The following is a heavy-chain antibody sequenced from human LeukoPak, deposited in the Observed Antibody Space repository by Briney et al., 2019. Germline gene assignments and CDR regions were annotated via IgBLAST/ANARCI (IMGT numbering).Heavy chain of an antibody. CDR1: GFNFNDAW. D-gene: IGHD3-10*01. J-gene: IGHJ4*02. CDR3: AALGFGDFSASDN. Sequence: GGSLRLSCAASGFNFNDAWMDWVRQVPGKGLEWVGRIKSKVYSATADYAAPVMGRFTISRDDSKRTLYLQMNSLKIEDTAVYYCAALGFGDFSASDNWGQGTLVTVSS. CDR2: IKSKVYSATA. V-gene: IGHV3-15*01.